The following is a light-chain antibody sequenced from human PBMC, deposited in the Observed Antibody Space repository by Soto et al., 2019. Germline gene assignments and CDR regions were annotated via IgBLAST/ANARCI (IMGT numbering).Light chain of an antibody. CDR2: AAS. CDR1: QSISSY. J-gene: IGKJ5*01. CDR3: QQSYSTLIT. Sequence: DIQMTQSPSSLSASVGDRFTMTCRASQSISSYLNWYQQKPGKAPKLLIYAASSLQSGVPSRFSGSGSGTDFTLTISSLQPEDFATYYCQQSYSTLITFGQGTRLEI. V-gene: IGKV1-39*01.